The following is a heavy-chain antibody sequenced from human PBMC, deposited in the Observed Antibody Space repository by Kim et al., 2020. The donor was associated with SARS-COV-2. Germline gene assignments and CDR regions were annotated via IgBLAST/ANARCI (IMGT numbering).Heavy chain of an antibody. J-gene: IGHJ3*02. CDR2: INSDGSST. CDR3: ARPQYSSSWYISAFDI. V-gene: IGHV3-74*01. Sequence: GGSLRLSCAASGFTFSSYWMHWVRQAPGKGLVWVSRINSDGSSTSYADSVKGRFTISRDNAKNTLYLQMNSLRAEDTAVYYCARPQYSSSWYISAFDIWGQGTMVTVSS. D-gene: IGHD6-13*01. CDR1: GFTFSSYW.